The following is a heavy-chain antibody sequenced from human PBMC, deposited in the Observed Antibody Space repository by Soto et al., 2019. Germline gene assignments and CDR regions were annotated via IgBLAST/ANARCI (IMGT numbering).Heavy chain of an antibody. CDR1: GFTFSSYA. D-gene: IGHD6-19*01. CDR3: AKSDSSRYYYYGMDV. J-gene: IGHJ6*02. Sequence: GGSLRLSCVASGFTFSSYAMSWVRQAPGKGLEWVSAISGSGGSTYYADSVKGRFTISRDNSKNTLYLQMNSLRAGDTAVYYCAKSDSSRYYYYGMDVWGQGTTVTVSS. V-gene: IGHV3-23*01. CDR2: ISGSGGST.